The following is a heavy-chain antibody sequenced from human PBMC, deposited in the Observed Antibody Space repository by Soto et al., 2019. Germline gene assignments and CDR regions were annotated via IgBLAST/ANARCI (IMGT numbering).Heavy chain of an antibody. CDR3: AKGVPGIAVAGTGYFQH. CDR1: GFTFSSYA. Sequence: EVQLLESGGGLVQPGGSLRLSCAASGFTFSSYAMSWVRQAPGKGREWVSGISGSGDSTYYADSVKGRFTISRDNSKNTLYLQMNSLRAEDTAVYYCAKGVPGIAVAGTGYFQHWGQGTLVTVSS. CDR2: ISGSGDST. D-gene: IGHD6-19*01. J-gene: IGHJ1*01. V-gene: IGHV3-23*01.